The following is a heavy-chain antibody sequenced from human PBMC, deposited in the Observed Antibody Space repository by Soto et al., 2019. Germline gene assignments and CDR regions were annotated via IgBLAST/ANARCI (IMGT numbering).Heavy chain of an antibody. J-gene: IGHJ4*02. CDR1: GYSISSGYY. CDR2: IYHSGST. Sequence: PSETLSLTCAVSGYSISSGYYWGWIRQPPGKGLEWMGSIYHSGSTYYNPSLKSRVTISVDTSKNQFSLKLSSVTAADTAVYYCAASYYDFWSGSPRPPVDYWGQGTLVTAPQ. D-gene: IGHD3-3*01. V-gene: IGHV4-38-2*01. CDR3: AASYYDFWSGSPRPPVDY.